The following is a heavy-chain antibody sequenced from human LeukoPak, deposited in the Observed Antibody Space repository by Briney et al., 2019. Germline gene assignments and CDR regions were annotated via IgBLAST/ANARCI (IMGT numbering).Heavy chain of an antibody. J-gene: IGHJ5*02. V-gene: IGHV3-23*01. Sequence: PGGSLRLSCAASGFTFSSYAMSWVRQAPGKGLEWVSAISGSGGSTYYADSVKGRFTISRDNSKNTLYLQMNSLRAEDTAVYYCAKAGYCSGGSCLLNWFDPWGQGTLVTVSS. CDR2: ISGSGGST. CDR1: GFTFSSYA. CDR3: AKAGYCSGGSCLLNWFDP. D-gene: IGHD2-15*01.